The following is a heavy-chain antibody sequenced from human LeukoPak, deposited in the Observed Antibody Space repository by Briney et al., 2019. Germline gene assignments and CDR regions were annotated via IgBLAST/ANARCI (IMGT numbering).Heavy chain of an antibody. V-gene: IGHV3-30-3*01. D-gene: IGHD6-25*01. CDR2: ISYDGSNK. CDR1: GFTFSSYA. Sequence: GGSLRLSCAASGFTFSSYAMHWVRQAPGKGLEWVAVISYDGSNKYYADSVKGRFTISRDTSKNTLYLQMNSLRAEDTAVYYCAREIKQRLPAMAFDIWGQGTMVTVSS. CDR3: AREIKQRLPAMAFDI. J-gene: IGHJ3*02.